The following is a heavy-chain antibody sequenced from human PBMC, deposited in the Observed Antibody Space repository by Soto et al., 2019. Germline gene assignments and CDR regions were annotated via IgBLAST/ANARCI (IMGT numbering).Heavy chain of an antibody. CDR3: ARDGEVTTTIDY. CDR1: GGSISSYY. Sequence: SENLSLTCTVSGGSISSYYWSWIRQPPGKGLEWIGYIYYSGSTNYNPSLKSRVTISGDTSKNQFSLKLSSVTAADTAIYYCARDGEVTTTIDYWGQGTLVTVSS. J-gene: IGHJ4*02. CDR2: IYYSGST. D-gene: IGHD4-17*01. V-gene: IGHV4-59*01.